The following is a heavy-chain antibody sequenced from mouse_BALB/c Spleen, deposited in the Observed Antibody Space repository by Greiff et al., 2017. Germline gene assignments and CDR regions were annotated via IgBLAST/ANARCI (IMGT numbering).Heavy chain of an antibody. CDR3: ARAYYRYDGAWFAY. Sequence: EAKLVESGGGLVKPGGSLKLSCAASGFTFSDYYMYWVRQTPEKRLEWVATISDGGSYTYYPDSVKGRFTISRDNAKNNLYLQMSSLKSEDTAMYYCARAYYRYDGAWFAYWGQGTLVTVSA. D-gene: IGHD2-14*01. CDR2: ISDGGSYT. CDR1: GFTFSDYY. V-gene: IGHV5-4*02. J-gene: IGHJ3*01.